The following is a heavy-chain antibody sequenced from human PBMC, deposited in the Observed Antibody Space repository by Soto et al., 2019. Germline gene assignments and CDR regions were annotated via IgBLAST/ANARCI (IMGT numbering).Heavy chain of an antibody. Sequence: PSETLSLTCTVSGGSISSGDYYWSWIRQPPGKGLEWIGYIYYSGSTYYNPSLKSRVTISVDTSKNQFSLKLSSVTAADTAVYYCGAGTGSDYFDYWGQGTLVTVSS. V-gene: IGHV4-30-4*01. CDR3: GAGTGSDYFDY. CDR1: GGSISSGDYY. J-gene: IGHJ4*02. CDR2: IYYSGST. D-gene: IGHD6-19*01.